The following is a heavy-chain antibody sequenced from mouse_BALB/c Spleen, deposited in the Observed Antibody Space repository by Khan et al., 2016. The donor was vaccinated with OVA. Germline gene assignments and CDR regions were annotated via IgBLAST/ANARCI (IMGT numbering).Heavy chain of an antibody. V-gene: IGHV1-39*01. D-gene: IGHD2-1*01. CDR3: AREGNYYFDY. J-gene: IGHJ2*01. Sequence: VQLQQSGPELEKPGASVKISCKASGYSFTGYNMNWVKQNNGRSLEWIGNIDPYFGDTSYNQKFKGKATLTVDKSSSTAYMQLKSLTSEDSAVYYCAREGNYYFDYWGQGTPLTVSS. CDR2: IDPYFGDT. CDR1: GYSFTGYN.